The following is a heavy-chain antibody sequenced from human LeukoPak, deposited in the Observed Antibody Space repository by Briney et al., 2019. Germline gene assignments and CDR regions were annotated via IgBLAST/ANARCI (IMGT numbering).Heavy chain of an antibody. J-gene: IGHJ6*03. CDR1: GFTFSSYS. V-gene: IGHV3-21*01. CDR2: ITSSGAYI. Sequence: GGSLRLSCAASGFTFSSYSISRVRQAPGKGLEWVSSITSSGAYIDYADSVKDRFTISRDNAKNSLYLQMNSLRAEDTAVYYCARVTFGATTNNYYFYHMDVWGKGTSVTVSS. CDR3: ARVTFGATTNNYYFYHMDV. D-gene: IGHD5-24*01.